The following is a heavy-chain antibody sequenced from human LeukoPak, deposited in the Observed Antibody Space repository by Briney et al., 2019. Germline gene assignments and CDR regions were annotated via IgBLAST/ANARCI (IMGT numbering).Heavy chain of an antibody. D-gene: IGHD6-19*01. CDR3: ARLALMAVAGTNYFDY. CDR1: GYSFTNYR. Sequence: GESLKISCKGPGYSFTNYRISWVRHMPGRGLEWMGWIDASDSYTNYSPSFQGHVTISADKSSSTAYLQWSSLKASDTAIYYCARLALMAVAGTNYFDYWGQGTLVTVSS. J-gene: IGHJ4*02. V-gene: IGHV5-10-1*01. CDR2: IDASDSYT.